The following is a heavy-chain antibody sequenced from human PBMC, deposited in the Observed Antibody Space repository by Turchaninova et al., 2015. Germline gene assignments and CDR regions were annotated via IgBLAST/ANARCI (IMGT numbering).Heavy chain of an antibody. CDR2: ISVGGSYI. D-gene: IGHD3-3*01. Sequence: PGGSLRLSFVASGLTFGEYSLNWVRLAPGEGLEWVSSISVGGSYITYADSGKGRFTISRDDAKNSLYLQMNSLRAEDTAVYYCARVGGRGYYFDNWGQGTLVSVSS. CDR3: ARVGGRGYYFDN. V-gene: IGHV3-21*01. CDR1: GLTFGEYS. J-gene: IGHJ4*02.